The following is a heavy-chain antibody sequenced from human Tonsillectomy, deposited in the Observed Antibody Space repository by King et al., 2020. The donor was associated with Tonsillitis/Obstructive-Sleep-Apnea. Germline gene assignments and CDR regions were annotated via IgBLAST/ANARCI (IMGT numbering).Heavy chain of an antibody. J-gene: IGHJ6*03. CDR1: GGSISSYY. D-gene: IGHD3-10*01. CDR2: IYYSGST. CDR3: ARGAADYYGAGSYVDYYYCYYMDV. Sequence: QLQESGPGLVKPSETLSLTCTVSGGSISSYYWSWIRQPPGKGLEWIGYIYYSGSTNYNPSLKSRVTISVDTSKNQFSLKLSSVTAADTAVYYCARGAADYYGAGSYVDYYYCYYMDVWGKGTTVTVSS. V-gene: IGHV4-59*01.